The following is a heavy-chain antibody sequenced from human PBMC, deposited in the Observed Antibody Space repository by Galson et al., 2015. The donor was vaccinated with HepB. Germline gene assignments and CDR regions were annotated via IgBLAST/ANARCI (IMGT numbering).Heavy chain of an antibody. CDR3: ARGGPYGPNYFDY. V-gene: IGHV3-48*01. J-gene: IGHJ4*02. CDR1: GFTFSIYS. Sequence: SLRLSCAASGFTFSIYSMNWVRQAPGKGLEWVSYISSSSGTIYYADSVKGRFTISRDNAKNSLYLQMNSLRAEDTAVYYCARGGPYGPNYFDYWGQGTLVTVSS. D-gene: IGHD4-17*01. CDR2: ISSSSGTI.